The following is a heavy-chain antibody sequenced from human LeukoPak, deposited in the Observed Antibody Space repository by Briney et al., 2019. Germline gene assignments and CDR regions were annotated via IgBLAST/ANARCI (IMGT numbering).Heavy chain of an antibody. CDR3: ARGEKGSSSGSINY. V-gene: IGHV4-61*02. J-gene: IGHJ4*02. D-gene: IGHD6-6*01. CDR1: GGSINSGTYY. CDR2: MYTSGST. Sequence: SETLSLTCTVSGGSINSGTYYWSWIRQPAGKGLEWIGRMYTSGSTNDNPSVESRVTISVDTSKNQFSLKLSSVTAADTAVYYCARGEKGSSSGSINYWGQGTLVTVSS.